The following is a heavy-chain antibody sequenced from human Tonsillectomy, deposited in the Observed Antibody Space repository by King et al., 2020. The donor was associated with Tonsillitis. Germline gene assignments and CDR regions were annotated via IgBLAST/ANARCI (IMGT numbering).Heavy chain of an antibody. CDR2: INLNSGSI. CDR3: AKDFWNDLDYDYGMDV. D-gene: IGHD1-1*01. CDR1: GFTFDDYA. J-gene: IGHJ6*02. V-gene: IGHV3-9*01. Sequence: VQLVQSGGGLVQPGRSLRLSCAVSGFTFDDYAMHWVRQAPGKGLEWGSAINLNSGSIGYSDSVKGRFTISRDNAKNSLYLEMRSLRPEDTALYYCAKDFWNDLDYDYGMDVWGQGTTVTVSS.